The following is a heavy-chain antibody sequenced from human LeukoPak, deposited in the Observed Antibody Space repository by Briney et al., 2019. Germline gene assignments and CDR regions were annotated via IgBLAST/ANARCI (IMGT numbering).Heavy chain of an antibody. D-gene: IGHD3-10*01. CDR1: GGSFSGYY. J-gene: IGHJ4*02. CDR2: INHSGST. Sequence: SETLSLTCAVYGGSFSGYYWSWIRQPPGKGLEWIGEINHSGSTNYNPSLKSRVTISVDTSKNQFSLKLSAVTAADSAVYNCAREEVRGVGSDYWGQGTLVTVSS. V-gene: IGHV4-34*01. CDR3: AREEVRGVGSDY.